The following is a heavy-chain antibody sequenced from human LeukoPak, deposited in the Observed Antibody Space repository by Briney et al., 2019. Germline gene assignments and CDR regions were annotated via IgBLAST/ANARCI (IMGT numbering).Heavy chain of an antibody. J-gene: IGHJ4*02. CDR2: IYYSGST. D-gene: IGHD5-18*01. CDR1: GASISGYY. CDR3: ARQYSYGYYFDY. Sequence: SETLSLTCSVSGASISGYYWSWIRQPPGKGLEWFGHIYYSGSTTYNPSLKSRVTISVDSSKNQFSLKLSSVTAADTAVYYCARQYSYGYYFDYWGQGTLVTVSS. V-gene: IGHV4-59*01.